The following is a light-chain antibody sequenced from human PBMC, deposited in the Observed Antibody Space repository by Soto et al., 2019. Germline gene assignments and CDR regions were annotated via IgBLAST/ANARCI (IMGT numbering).Light chain of an antibody. CDR2: YDS. CDR3: QVWDSSSDRDVV. CDR1: NIGSKS. Sequence: SYELTQPPSVSVAPGKTARITCGGNNIGSKSVHWYQQKPGQAPVLVIYYDSDRPSGIPERFSGSNSGNTATLTISRVEAGDEADYYCQVWDSSSDRDVVFGGGTKVTVL. V-gene: IGLV3-21*04. J-gene: IGLJ2*01.